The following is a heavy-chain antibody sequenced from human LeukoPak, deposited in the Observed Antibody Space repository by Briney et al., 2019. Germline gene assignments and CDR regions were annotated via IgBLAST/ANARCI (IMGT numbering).Heavy chain of an antibody. CDR3: ARESGMVRGVIYY. D-gene: IGHD3-10*01. CDR1: GYTFTGYY. CDR2: IYPYSGDT. J-gene: IGHJ4*02. V-gene: IGHV1-2*02. Sequence: GASVKVSCKASGYTFTGYYIHWVRQAPGQGLEWMGWIYPYSGDTNYAQNFQGRVTMTRDTSISTAYMELSSLKSDDTAVYYCARESGMVRGVIYYWGQGTLVTVSS.